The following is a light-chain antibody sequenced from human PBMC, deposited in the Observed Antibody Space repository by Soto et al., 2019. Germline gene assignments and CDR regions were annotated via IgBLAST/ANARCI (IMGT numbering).Light chain of an antibody. J-gene: IGKJ3*01. V-gene: IGKV3-11*01. Sequence: EIVLTQSPATLSLSPGERATLSCRASQSVSSYLAWHQQKPGQAPRLLIYDASNRATGIPARFSGSGSGTDFTLTISSLEPEDFAVYYCQQRSNWPITFGPGTKVDIK. CDR1: QSVSSY. CDR2: DAS. CDR3: QQRSNWPIT.